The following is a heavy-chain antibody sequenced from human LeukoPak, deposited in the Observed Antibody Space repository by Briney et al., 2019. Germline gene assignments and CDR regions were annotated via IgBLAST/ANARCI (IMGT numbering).Heavy chain of an antibody. Sequence: SVKVSCKASGGTFSSYAISWVRQAPGQGLEWMGGIIPIFGTANYARKFQGRVTITADESTSTAYMELSSLRSEDTAVYYCARGYSSGWYFAFDIWGQGTMVTVSS. CDR3: ARGYSSGWYFAFDI. CDR1: GGTFSSYA. J-gene: IGHJ3*02. V-gene: IGHV1-69*13. CDR2: IIPIFGTA. D-gene: IGHD6-19*01.